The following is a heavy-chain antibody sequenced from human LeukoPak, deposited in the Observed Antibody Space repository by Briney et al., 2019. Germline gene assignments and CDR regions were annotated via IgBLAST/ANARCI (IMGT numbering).Heavy chain of an antibody. D-gene: IGHD3-16*02. Sequence: GSLRLSCAASGFTFSSYSMNWIRQPPGKGLEWIGEINHSGSTNYNPSLKSRVTISVDTSKNQFSLKLSSVTAADTAVYYCARGPLMITFGGVIVRPFDYWGQGTLVTVSS. CDR3: ARGPLMITFGGVIVRPFDY. CDR2: INHSGST. CDR1: GFTFSSYS. J-gene: IGHJ4*02. V-gene: IGHV4-34*01.